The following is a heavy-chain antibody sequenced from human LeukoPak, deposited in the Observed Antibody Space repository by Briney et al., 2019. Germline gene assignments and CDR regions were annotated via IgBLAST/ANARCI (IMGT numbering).Heavy chain of an antibody. J-gene: IGHJ4*02. Sequence: SETLSLACTVSGGSISSYYWSWIRQPPGKGLEWIGYIYYSGTTNYNPSLKSRVTISVDTSKNQFSLKLSSVTAADAAVYYCARGMYIAAAQYGYWGQGTLVTVSS. CDR2: IYYSGTT. CDR3: ARGMYIAAAQYGY. V-gene: IGHV4-59*01. D-gene: IGHD6-13*01. CDR1: GGSISSYY.